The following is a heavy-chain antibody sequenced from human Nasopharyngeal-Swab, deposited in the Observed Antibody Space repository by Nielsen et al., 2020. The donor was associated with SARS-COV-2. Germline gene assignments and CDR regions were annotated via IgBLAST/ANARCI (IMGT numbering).Heavy chain of an antibody. Sequence: ASVQVSCKASGYTFTSYYMHWVRHAPGQGLEWMGIINPSGGSTSYAQKFQGRVTMTRDTSTSTVYMELSSLRSEDTAVYYCARGRDYYDSSGYYEGSDYYYGMDVWGQGTTVTVSS. CDR3: ARGRDYYDSSGYYEGSDYYYGMDV. CDR1: GYTFTSYY. J-gene: IGHJ6*02. D-gene: IGHD3-22*01. V-gene: IGHV1-46*01. CDR2: INPSGGST.